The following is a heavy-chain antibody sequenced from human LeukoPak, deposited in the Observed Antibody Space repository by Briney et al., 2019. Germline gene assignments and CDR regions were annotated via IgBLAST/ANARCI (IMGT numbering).Heavy chain of an antibody. J-gene: IGHJ5*01. CDR3: FTLGGDDF. Sequence: GASLRLSCAASGFTFTRAWMSWARQAPGKGLEWVGRIKSIPDGGTTDYAAPVKGRFTVLRDDSKTTAYLQMNSLKTEDTAVYYCFTLGGDDFWGQGTLVAVSS. D-gene: IGHD3-16*01. V-gene: IGHV3-15*01. CDR2: IKSIPDGGTT. CDR1: GFTFTRAW.